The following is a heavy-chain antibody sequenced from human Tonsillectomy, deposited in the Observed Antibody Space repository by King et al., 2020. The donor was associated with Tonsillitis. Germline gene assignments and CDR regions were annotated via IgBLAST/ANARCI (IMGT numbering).Heavy chain of an antibody. J-gene: IGHJ4*02. D-gene: IGHD6-13*01. CDR1: GFTFNAYG. Sequence: HVQLVESGGGVVQPGRSLTLSCAASGFTFNAYGLHWVRQAPGKGLEWVAVVSSDGSNKYYVESVKGRFTISRDNSENTLYLQMNSLRPEDTAVYYCAKDTYRGGSWYYFDSWGQGTLVTVSS. V-gene: IGHV3-30*18. CDR3: AKDTYRGGSWYYFDS. CDR2: VSSDGSNK.